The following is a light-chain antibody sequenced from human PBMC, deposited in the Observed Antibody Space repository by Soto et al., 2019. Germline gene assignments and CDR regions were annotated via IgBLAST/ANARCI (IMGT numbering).Light chain of an antibody. CDR1: QGISSY. Sequence: DIQLTQSPSFLSASVGDRVTITCRASQGISSYLAWYQQKPGKAPKLLIDAASTLQSGVPSRFSGSGSGTEFTLTISSLQPEDFATYCCQQLNTYPYTFGQGTKLEIK. CDR2: AAS. V-gene: IGKV1-9*01. CDR3: QQLNTYPYT. J-gene: IGKJ2*01.